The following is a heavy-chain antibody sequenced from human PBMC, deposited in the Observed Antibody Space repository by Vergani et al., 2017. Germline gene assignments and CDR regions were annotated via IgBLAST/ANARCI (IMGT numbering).Heavy chain of an antibody. D-gene: IGHD6-6*01. J-gene: IGHJ4*02. CDR3: ARYREYSSSSFDY. Sequence: EVQLVPSGAEVKKPGASLSISCKGSGFSFTSYWTGWVRQLPGKGRGWVWVIYPGDSDTRYSPSFQGQVPISADKAISTAYLQWSSLKAPDTAMYYCARYREYSSSSFDYWGQGTLVTVSS. CDR2: IYPGDSDT. CDR1: GFSFTSYW. V-gene: IGHV5-51*01.